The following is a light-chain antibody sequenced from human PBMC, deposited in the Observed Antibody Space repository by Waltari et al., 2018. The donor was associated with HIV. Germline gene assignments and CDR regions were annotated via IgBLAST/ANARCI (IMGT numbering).Light chain of an antibody. V-gene: IGLV1-44*01. CDR1: SSNIATNT. CDR3: ATWDDSLNGWV. J-gene: IGLJ3*02. CDR2: TNK. Sequence: QSVLTQPPSASGTPGQRVTISCSGSSSNIATNTVNWYQQRPGTAPKPPIYTNKQRPAGVPARFSGSKSGTSASLAISGLQSDDDADYYCATWDDSLNGWVFGGGTRLTVL.